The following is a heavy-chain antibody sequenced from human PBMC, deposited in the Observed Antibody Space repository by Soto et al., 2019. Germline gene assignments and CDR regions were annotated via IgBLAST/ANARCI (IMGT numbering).Heavy chain of an antibody. CDR1: GYSFTSYG. V-gene: IGHV1-18*01. Sequence: ASVKVSCKASGYSFTSYGISWVRQAPGQGLEWMGWISAYNGNKKYAQKLQGRVTINPDTSNNQLSLQLNSVTPDDTAVYYCVRLIGNSWLDYWGQGTLVTVSS. CDR2: ISAYNGNK. J-gene: IGHJ4*02. CDR3: VRLIGNSWLDY. D-gene: IGHD3-22*01.